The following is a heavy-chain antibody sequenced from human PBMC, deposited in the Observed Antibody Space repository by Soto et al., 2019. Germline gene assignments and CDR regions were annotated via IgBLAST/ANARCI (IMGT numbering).Heavy chain of an antibody. CDR2: ISYRGTT. V-gene: IGHV4-4*02. D-gene: IGHD6-19*01. CDR1: GGSISETYW. Sequence: QVQLQESGPGLVEPSETLSLTCAVSGGSISETYWWSWVRQPPGKGLEWIGEISYRGTTHYNPSLRSRVTISMDTSRNQISLPLISVTAADSASYYCARHIGVTGTRGFDYWGQGTLVTVSS. J-gene: IGHJ4*02. CDR3: ARHIGVTGTRGFDY.